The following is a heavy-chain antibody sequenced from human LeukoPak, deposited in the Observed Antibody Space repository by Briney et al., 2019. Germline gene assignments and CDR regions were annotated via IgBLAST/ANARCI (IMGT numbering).Heavy chain of an antibody. CDR2: ISYDGSNK. J-gene: IGHJ4*02. Sequence: GGSLRLSCAASGFTFSSYAMHWVRRAPGKGLEWVAVISYDGSNKYYADSVKGRFTISRDNSKNTLYLQMNSLRAEDTAVYYCARDTLDSSGWYLDYWGQGTLVTVSS. CDR1: GFTFSSYA. V-gene: IGHV3-30*04. D-gene: IGHD6-19*01. CDR3: ARDTLDSSGWYLDY.